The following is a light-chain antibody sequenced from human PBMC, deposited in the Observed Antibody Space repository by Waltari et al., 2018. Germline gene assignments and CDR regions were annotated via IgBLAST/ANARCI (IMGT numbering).Light chain of an antibody. CDR1: SSNIGGKA. Sequence: QSMLTQPPSASGTPGQRVTISCSGSSSNIGGKAVNWYQQLPGMAPKLLIYIDNQRPSGVPDRFSGSKSATSASLAISGLQSEDEADYHCATWDDSLNGWVFGGGTKLTVL. CDR2: IDN. J-gene: IGLJ3*02. CDR3: ATWDDSLNGWV. V-gene: IGLV1-44*01.